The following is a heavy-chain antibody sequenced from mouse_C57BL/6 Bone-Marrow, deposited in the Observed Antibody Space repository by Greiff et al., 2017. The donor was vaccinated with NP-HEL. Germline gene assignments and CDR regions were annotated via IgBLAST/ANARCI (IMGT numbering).Heavy chain of an antibody. CDR3: ASLGRPYYYGSSPWFAY. J-gene: IGHJ3*01. Sequence: QVQLQQPGAELVKPGASVKMSCKASGYTFTSYWMDWVKQRPGQGLEWIGNIYPSDSETHYNQKFKVKATLTVDKSSSTAYMQLSSLTSEDSAVYYCASLGRPYYYGSSPWFAYWGQGTLVTVSA. CDR2: IYPSDSET. D-gene: IGHD1-1*01. CDR1: GYTFTSYW. V-gene: IGHV1-61*01.